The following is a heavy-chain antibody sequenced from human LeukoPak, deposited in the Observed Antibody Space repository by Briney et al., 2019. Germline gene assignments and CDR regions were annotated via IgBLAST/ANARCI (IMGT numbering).Heavy chain of an antibody. V-gene: IGHV3-48*01. CDR3: ARDYDFWSGYHTGIFDY. Sequence: PGGSLRLSCAASGFTFSSYSMNWVRQAPGKWLEWVSYISSSSSIIYYADSVKGRFTISRDNAKNSLYLQMNSLRAEDTAVYYCARDYDFWSGYHTGIFDYWGQGTLVTVSS. CDR2: ISSSSSII. D-gene: IGHD3-3*01. CDR1: GFTFSSYS. J-gene: IGHJ4*02.